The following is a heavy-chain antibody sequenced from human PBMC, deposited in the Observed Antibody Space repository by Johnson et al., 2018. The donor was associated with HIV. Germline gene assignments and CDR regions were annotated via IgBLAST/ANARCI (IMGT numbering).Heavy chain of an antibody. CDR1: GFTFNTYG. D-gene: IGHD3-10*01. Sequence: QVQLVESGGGVVQPGGSLRLSCAASGFTFNTYGMDWVRQAPGKGLEWVAFIRYDGNSKYYIDTVQGRFTISRDNSKNTLYLQMNGLRAEDPDVYYCARLPSWRGAFDIWGQGTMVTVSS. V-gene: IGHV3-30*02. J-gene: IGHJ3*02. CDR3: ARLPSWRGAFDI. CDR2: IRYDGNSK.